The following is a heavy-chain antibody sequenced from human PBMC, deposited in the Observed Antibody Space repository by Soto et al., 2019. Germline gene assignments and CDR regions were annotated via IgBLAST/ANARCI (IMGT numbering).Heavy chain of an antibody. CDR3: ALYCGGDCYSSYY. Sequence: EVQLLESGGGLVQPGGSLRLSCAASGFTFSSYAMSWVRQAPGKGLEWVSAISGSGGSTYYADSVKGRFTISRDNSKNTLYLQMNSLRAEDTAVYHCALYCGGDCYSSYYWGQGTLVTVSS. J-gene: IGHJ4*02. D-gene: IGHD2-21*02. CDR2: ISGSGGST. CDR1: GFTFSSYA. V-gene: IGHV3-23*01.